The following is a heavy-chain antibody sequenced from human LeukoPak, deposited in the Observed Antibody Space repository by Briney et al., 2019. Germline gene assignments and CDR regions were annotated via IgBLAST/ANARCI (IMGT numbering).Heavy chain of an antibody. Sequence: SETLSLTCAVSGDSISSGGYSWSWIRQTPGKGLEWIAYIHDSGSTYNNPSLKSRLSISIDTSKNQFSLKLNSLTAADTAVYYCARLVAAAGNNWFDPWGQGALVTVSS. D-gene: IGHD6-13*01. CDR3: ARLVAAAGNNWFDP. CDR1: GDSISSGGYS. V-gene: IGHV4-30-4*07. CDR2: IHDSGST. J-gene: IGHJ5*02.